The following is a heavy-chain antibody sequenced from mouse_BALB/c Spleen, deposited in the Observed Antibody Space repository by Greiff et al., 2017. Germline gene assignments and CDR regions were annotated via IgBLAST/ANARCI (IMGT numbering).Heavy chain of an antibody. CDR1: GFSLTSYG. V-gene: IGHV2-9*02. J-gene: IGHJ4*01. CDR2: IWAGGST. Sequence: VHLVESGPGLVAPSQSLSITCTVSGFSLTSYGVHWVRQPPGTGLEWLGVIWAGGSTNYNSALMSRLSISKDNSKSQVFLKMNSLQTEDTAMYYCARVGDAMDYWGQGTSVTVSS. CDR3: ARVGDAMDY.